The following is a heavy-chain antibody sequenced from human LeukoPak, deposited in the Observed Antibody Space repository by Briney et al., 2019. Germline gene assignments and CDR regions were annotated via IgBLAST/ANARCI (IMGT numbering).Heavy chain of an antibody. CDR3: ARGPQSAQGSYYLADC. CDR2: MNPNSGNT. J-gene: IGHJ4*02. CDR1: GYTFTSYG. Sequence: ASVKVSCKASGYTFTSYGISWVRQAPGQGLEWMGWMNPNSGNTGYAQKFQGRVTMTRNTSISTAYMELSSLRSEDTAVYYCARGPQSAQGSYYLADCWGQGTLVTVSS. D-gene: IGHD1-26*01. V-gene: IGHV1-8*02.